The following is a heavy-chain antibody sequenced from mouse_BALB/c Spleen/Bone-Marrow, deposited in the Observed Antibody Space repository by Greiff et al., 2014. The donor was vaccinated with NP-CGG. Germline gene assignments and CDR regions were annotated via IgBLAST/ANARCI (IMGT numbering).Heavy chain of an antibody. D-gene: IGHD1-1*02. CDR2: ISNGGTYT. CDR3: ARSGERYGAMDY. Sequence: EVQLVESGGGFVKPGGSLKLSCAASGFTFSDFYMFWFRQTPEKRLEWVATISNGGTYTYYPDSVKGRFTISRDNAENNLHLQMSSLKSEDTAMYYCARSGERYGAMDYWGQGTSVTVTS. J-gene: IGHJ4*01. CDR1: GFTFSDFY. V-gene: IGHV5-4*02.